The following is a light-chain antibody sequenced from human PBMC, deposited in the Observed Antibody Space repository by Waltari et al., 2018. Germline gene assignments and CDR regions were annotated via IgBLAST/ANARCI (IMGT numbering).Light chain of an antibody. Sequence: QSALSQPPSASGSPGQSVTISCNGSSSDVGAYDYVSWYQQRPGKAPNVLIYEVNKRPHGLPHPLSGSQSGGTASLTVSWLQADDEADYYCPSYAGGDTPYVFGTGTTVTV. CDR2: EVN. V-gene: IGLV2-8*01. J-gene: IGLJ1*01. CDR1: SSDVGAYDY. CDR3: PSYAGGDTPYV.